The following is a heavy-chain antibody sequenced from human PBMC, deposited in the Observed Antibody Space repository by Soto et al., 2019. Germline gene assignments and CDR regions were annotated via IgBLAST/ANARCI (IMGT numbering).Heavy chain of an antibody. CDR1: GYTFTSYD. V-gene: IGHV1-8*01. J-gene: IGHJ6*02. CDR2: MNPNSGNT. CDR3: AGDRITMVRGAYYYYGMDV. Sequence: QVQLVQSGAEVKKPGASVKVSCKASGYTFTSYDINWVRQATGQGLEWMGWMNPNSGNTGYAQKFQGRVTMTRNTTISTAYMELSSLRSEDTAVYYCAGDRITMVRGAYYYYGMDVWGQGTTVTVSS. D-gene: IGHD3-10*01.